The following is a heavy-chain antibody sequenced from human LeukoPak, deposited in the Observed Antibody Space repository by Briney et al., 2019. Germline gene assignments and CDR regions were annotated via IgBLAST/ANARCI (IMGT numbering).Heavy chain of an antibody. CDR2: INACNDNT. V-gene: IGHV1-18*01. CDR3: ARHSSGWYDKVDY. CDR1: GYTFTNYG. J-gene: IGHJ4*02. D-gene: IGHD6-19*01. Sequence: GASVKVSCRASGYTFTNYGFSWVRQAPGQGLEWMGWINACNDNTNYAQNFQGRVTMTTDTSASTVYMELRSLRSDDTAIYYCARHSSGWYDKVDYWGQGTLVTVSS.